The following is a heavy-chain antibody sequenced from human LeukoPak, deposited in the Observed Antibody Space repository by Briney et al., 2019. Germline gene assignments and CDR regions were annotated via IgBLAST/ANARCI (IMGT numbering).Heavy chain of an antibody. CDR3: ARGRGYSYGHDY. D-gene: IGHD5-18*01. CDR2: IIPIFGTA. J-gene: IGHJ4*02. V-gene: IGHV1-69*05. Sequence: SVKVSCKASGGTFSSYAISWVRQAPGQGLEWMGRIIPIFGTANYAQKFQGRVTITTDESTSTAYMELSSLRSEDTAVYYCARGRGYSYGHDYWGQGTLVTVSS. CDR1: GGTFSSYA.